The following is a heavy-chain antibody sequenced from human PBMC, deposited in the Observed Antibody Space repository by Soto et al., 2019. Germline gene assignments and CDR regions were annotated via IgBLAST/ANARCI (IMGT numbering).Heavy chain of an antibody. J-gene: IGHJ4*02. V-gene: IGHV4-30-4*01. Sequence: SETLSLTCTVSGGSIRNSDSYWSWIRQPPGKGLEWIGYIYYSGSAYYNPSLKSRVSISLDTSENQFSLKLNSVTAADTAEYYCARALITEHGTSGFDFWGQGILVTVSS. D-gene: IGHD6-13*01. CDR2: IYYSGSA. CDR3: ARALITEHGTSGFDF. CDR1: GGSIRNSDSY.